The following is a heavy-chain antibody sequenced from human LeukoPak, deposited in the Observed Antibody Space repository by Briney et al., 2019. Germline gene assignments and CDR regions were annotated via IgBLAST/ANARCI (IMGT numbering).Heavy chain of an antibody. CDR2: TYYSGST. CDR1: GGSISSGGYY. J-gene: IGHJ4*02. V-gene: IGHV4-31*03. Sequence: SETLSLTCTASGGSISSGGYYWSWIRQHPGKGLEWIGYTYYSGSTYYNPSLKSRVTISVDTSKNQFSLKLSSVTAADTAVYYCARSNYGDCYFDYWGQGTLVTVSS. CDR3: ARSNYGDCYFDY. D-gene: IGHD4-17*01.